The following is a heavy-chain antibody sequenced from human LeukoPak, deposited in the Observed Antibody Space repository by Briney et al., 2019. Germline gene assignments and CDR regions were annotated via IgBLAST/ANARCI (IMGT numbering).Heavy chain of an antibody. CDR3: ARDRGYCSGGSCLDNWFDP. Sequence: PSETLSLTCTVSGGSISSGDYCWSWIRQPPGKGLEWIGYIYYSGSTYYNPSLKSRVIISVDTSKNQFSLRLSSVTAADTAVYYCARDRGYCSGGSCLDNWFDPWGQGTLVTVSS. V-gene: IGHV4-30-4*01. J-gene: IGHJ5*02. CDR1: GGSISSGDYC. D-gene: IGHD2-15*01. CDR2: IYYSGST.